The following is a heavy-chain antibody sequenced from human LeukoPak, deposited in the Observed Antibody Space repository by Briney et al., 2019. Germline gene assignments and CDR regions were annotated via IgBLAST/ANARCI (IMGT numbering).Heavy chain of an antibody. J-gene: IGHJ4*02. CDR2: ISSSGSTI. V-gene: IGHV3-48*03. Sequence: GGSLRLSCAASGFTFSSYEMNWVRQAPGKGLEWVSYISSSGSTIYYADSVKGRFTISRDNSKNTLYLQMNSLRAEDTAVYYCAKGEWEPTGVDYWGQGTLVTVSS. CDR1: GFTFSSYE. CDR3: AKGEWEPTGVDY. D-gene: IGHD1-26*01.